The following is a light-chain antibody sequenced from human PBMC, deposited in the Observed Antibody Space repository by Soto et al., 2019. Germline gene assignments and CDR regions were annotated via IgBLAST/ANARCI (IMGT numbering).Light chain of an antibody. CDR1: QNVSRH. V-gene: IGKV3-11*01. CDR3: QQSYSTPLT. CDR2: DAS. J-gene: IGKJ4*01. Sequence: EVVLRQSPATLSLSPGERATLSCRASQNVSRHLGWFQQSPGQAPRLLIYDASSLQSGVPSRFSGSGSGTDFTLTISSLQPEDFATYYCQQSYSTPLTFGGGTKVEIK.